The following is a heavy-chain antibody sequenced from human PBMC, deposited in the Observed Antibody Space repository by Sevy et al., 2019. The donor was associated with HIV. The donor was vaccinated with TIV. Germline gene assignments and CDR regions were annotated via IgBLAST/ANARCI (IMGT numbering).Heavy chain of an antibody. Sequence: SETLSLTCTVSGGSISSSSYYWGWIRQPPGKGLEWIGSIYYSGSTYYNPSLKSRVTISEDTSKNQFSLKLSSVTAADTAVYYCARHGRLGRYYGSGNYYGMDVWGQGTTVTVSS. CDR3: ARHGRLGRYYGSGNYYGMDV. D-gene: IGHD3-10*01. V-gene: IGHV4-39*01. J-gene: IGHJ6*02. CDR1: GGSISSSSYY. CDR2: IYYSGST.